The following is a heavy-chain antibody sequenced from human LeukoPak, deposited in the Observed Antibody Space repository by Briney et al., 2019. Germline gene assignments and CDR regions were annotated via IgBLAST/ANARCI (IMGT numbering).Heavy chain of an antibody. CDR1: GGSISSYY. CDR2: IYYSGST. Sequence: SETLSLTCTVSGGSISSYYWSWIRQPPGKGLEWIGYIYYSGSTNYNPSLKSQVTISVDTSKNQFSLKLSSVTAADTAVYYCASLDYYYYGMDVWGQGTTVTVSS. J-gene: IGHJ6*02. V-gene: IGHV4-59*08. CDR3: ASLDYYYYGMDV.